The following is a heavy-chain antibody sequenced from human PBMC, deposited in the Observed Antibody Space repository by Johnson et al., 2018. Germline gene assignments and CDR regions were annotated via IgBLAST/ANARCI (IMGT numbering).Heavy chain of an antibody. D-gene: IGHD3-22*01. CDR2: IYPGDSDT. Sequence: VQLVQSGAEVKKXGESXKIXCKGSGYSFTSYWIGWVRQMPGKGLEWLGIIYPGDSDTRYSPSLQGQVTMSADKSISTAYLQWSSLKASDTAMYYCAKDPDYYDSSGYAFDIWGQGTMVTVSS. V-gene: IGHV5-51*03. CDR3: AKDPDYYDSSGYAFDI. J-gene: IGHJ3*02. CDR1: GYSFTSYW.